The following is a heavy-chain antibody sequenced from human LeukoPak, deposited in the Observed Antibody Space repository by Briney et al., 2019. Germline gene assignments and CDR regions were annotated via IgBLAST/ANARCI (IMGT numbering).Heavy chain of an antibody. CDR1: GLTVNWKY. J-gene: IGHJ4*02. V-gene: IGHV3-66*01. Sequence: GGSLRRSRSGSGLTVNWKYMTRLRRAPGKGLECVSVIYIGGGTNYADSVKGRFTISRDNSETTLYLQMTCRRGEVTAVYYWSSGGWGSKYKYFDYWGQGTLVTVSS. CDR3: SSGGWGSKYKYFDY. D-gene: IGHD3-10*01. CDR2: IYIGGGT.